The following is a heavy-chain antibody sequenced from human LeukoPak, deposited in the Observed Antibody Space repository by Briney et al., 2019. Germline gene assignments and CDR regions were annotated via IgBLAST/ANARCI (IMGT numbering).Heavy chain of an antibody. CDR2: ICGSGGGT. D-gene: IGHD4-17*01. J-gene: IGHJ4*02. CDR1: GFTFSSYA. Sequence: PGGSLRLSCAASGFTFSSYAMSRVRQAPGKGLEWVSLICGSGGGTYYADSLKGRFTISRDNSKNTLSLQMNSLRAEDTAVYYCARPFTVTTFGYWGQGTLVTVSS. CDR3: ARPFTVTTFGY. V-gene: IGHV3-23*01.